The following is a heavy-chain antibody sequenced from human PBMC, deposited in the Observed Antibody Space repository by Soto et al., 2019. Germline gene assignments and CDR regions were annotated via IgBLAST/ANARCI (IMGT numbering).Heavy chain of an antibody. J-gene: IGHJ6*02. CDR2: ISSSSSTI. D-gene: IGHD2-2*01. CDR1: GFTFSSYS. CDR3: ARDTSSPDYYYGMDV. Sequence: GGSLRLSCAASGFTFSSYSMNWVRQAPGKGLEWVSYISSSSSTIYYADSVKGRLTISRDNAKNSLYLQMNSLRDEDTAVYYCARDTSSPDYYYGMDVWGQGTTVTVSS. V-gene: IGHV3-48*02.